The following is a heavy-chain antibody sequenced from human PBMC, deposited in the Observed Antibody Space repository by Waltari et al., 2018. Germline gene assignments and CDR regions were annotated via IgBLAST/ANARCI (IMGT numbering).Heavy chain of an antibody. V-gene: IGHV1-69*05. J-gene: IGHJ1*01. D-gene: IGHD2-15*01. CDR1: GDTFSSYA. CDR3: ATRLCSGGSCYRDREYFQH. CDR2: IIPIFGTA. Sequence: QVQLVQSGAEVKKPGSSVKVSCKASGDTFSSYAISWVRQAPGQGLEWMGGIIPIFGTANYAHKFQGRVTITTDESTSTAYMELSSLRSEDTAVYYCATRLCSGGSCYRDREYFQHWGQGTLVTVSS.